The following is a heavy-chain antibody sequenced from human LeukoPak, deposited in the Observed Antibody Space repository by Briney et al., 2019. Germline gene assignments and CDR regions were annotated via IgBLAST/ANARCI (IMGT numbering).Heavy chain of an antibody. CDR1: GFTFSSYG. J-gene: IGHJ6*03. V-gene: IGHV3-30*02. CDR2: IRYDGSNK. CDR3: ARVITYYDILTDYYYYMDV. Sequence: GGSLRLSCAASGFTFSSYGMHWVRQAPGKGLEWVAFIRYDGSNKYYADSVKGRFTISRDNSKNTLYLQMNSLRAEDTAVYYCARVITYYDILTDYYYYMDVWGKGTTVTISS. D-gene: IGHD3-9*01.